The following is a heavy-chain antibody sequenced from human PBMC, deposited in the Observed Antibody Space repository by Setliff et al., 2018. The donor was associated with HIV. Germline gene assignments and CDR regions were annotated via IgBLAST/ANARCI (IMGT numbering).Heavy chain of an antibody. J-gene: IGHJ4*02. Sequence: ASVKVSCKASGYTFTGYYMHWVRQAPGQGLGWMGWINPNSGGTNYAQKFQGRVTMTRDTSISTAYMELSRLRSDDTAVYYCARDGGYSSPYYFHYWGQGTLVTVSS. CDR3: ARDGGYSSPYYFHY. CDR1: GYTFTGYY. CDR2: INPNSGGT. V-gene: IGHV1-2*02. D-gene: IGHD5-18*01.